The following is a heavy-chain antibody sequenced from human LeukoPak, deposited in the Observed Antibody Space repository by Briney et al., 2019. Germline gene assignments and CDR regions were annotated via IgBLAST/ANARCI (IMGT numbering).Heavy chain of an antibody. V-gene: IGHV3-21*01. CDR3: AREADSSSGYYNY. CDR1: GFTFSTYT. J-gene: IGHJ4*02. D-gene: IGHD6-19*01. CDR2: IISSGTYI. Sequence: GGSLRLSCAASGFTFSTYTMNWVRQAPGKGLEWVSSIISSGTYIYHADSVKGRLTISRDNAKNSLYLQMNSLRAEDTAVYYCAREADSSSGYYNYWGQGTLVTVSS.